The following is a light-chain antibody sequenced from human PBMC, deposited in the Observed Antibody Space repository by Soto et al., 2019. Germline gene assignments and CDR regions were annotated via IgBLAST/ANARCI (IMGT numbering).Light chain of an antibody. V-gene: IGKV3D-20*02. CDR2: DAS. CDR3: QQRSNWFT. CDR1: QSVSSSY. Sequence: EIVLTQSPGTLSLSPGERATLSCRASQSVSSSYLAWYQQKPGQAPRLLIYDASNRATGIPARFSGSGSGTDFTLTISSLEPEDFAVYYCQQRSNWFTFGGGTKVDIK. J-gene: IGKJ4*01.